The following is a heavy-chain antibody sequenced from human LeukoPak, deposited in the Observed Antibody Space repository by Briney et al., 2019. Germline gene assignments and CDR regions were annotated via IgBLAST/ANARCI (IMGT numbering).Heavy chain of an antibody. D-gene: IGHD3-22*01. J-gene: IGHJ1*01. Sequence: SETLSLTCTVSGGSISNYYWSWIRQPPGKGLEWIGYIYYSGSTSYNPSLKSRVTISVDTSKSQFSLKLYSVTAADTAVYYCARDHYYDSSGYTFRHWGQGTLVTVSS. CDR2: IYYSGST. V-gene: IGHV4-59*01. CDR3: ARDHYYDSSGYTFRH. CDR1: GGSISNYY.